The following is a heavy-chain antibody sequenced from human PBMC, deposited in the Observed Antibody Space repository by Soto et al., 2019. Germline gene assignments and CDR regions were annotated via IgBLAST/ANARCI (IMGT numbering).Heavy chain of an antibody. CDR2: INPSDGST. CDR3: ARVRRSSGYYYGY. V-gene: IGHV1-46*01. D-gene: IGHD3-22*01. CDR1: GYTFTSYY. J-gene: IGHJ4*02. Sequence: ASVKVSCKASGYTFTSYYMHWVRQAPGQGLEWMGIINPSDGSTSYAQKFQGRVTMTTDTSTSTVYMELRSLRSEDTAVYYCARVRRSSGYYYGYWGQGTPVTVSS.